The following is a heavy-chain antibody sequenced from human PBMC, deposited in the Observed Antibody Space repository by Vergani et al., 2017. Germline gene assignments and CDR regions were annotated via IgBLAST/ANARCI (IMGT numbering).Heavy chain of an antibody. J-gene: IGHJ4*02. CDR2: INHSGST. CDR3: AREYYGDDYFDY. V-gene: IGHV4-34*01. Sequence: QVQLQQWGAGLLKPSETLSLTCAVYGGSFSGYYWSWTRQPPGKGLEWIGEINHSGSTNYNPSLKSRVTISVDTSKNQFSLKLSSVTAADTAVYYCAREYYGDDYFDYWGQGTLVTVSS. CDR1: GGSFSGYY. D-gene: IGHD4-17*01.